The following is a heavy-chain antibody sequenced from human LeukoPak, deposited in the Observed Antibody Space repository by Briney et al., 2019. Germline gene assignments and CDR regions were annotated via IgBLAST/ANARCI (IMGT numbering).Heavy chain of an antibody. CDR3: ARGNLGTDY. V-gene: IGHV3-30*03. CDR1: GVTFSSSG. Sequence: GGSLRLSCTASGVTFSSSGMHWVRQAPGKGLEWVTLISYEGTNKFYADSARGRLTISRDNSKNTVYLQMNRLRAEDTAVYYCARGNLGTDYWGEGSLVTASS. J-gene: IGHJ4*02. CDR2: ISYEGTNK.